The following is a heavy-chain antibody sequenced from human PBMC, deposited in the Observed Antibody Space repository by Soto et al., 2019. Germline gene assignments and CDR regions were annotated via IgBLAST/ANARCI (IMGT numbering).Heavy chain of an antibody. CDR3: ARGIVGATSVGFQH. D-gene: IGHD1-26*01. CDR1: GFTFSSYG. J-gene: IGHJ1*01. Sequence: XGSLRLSCAASGFTFSSYGMHWVRQAPGKGLEWVAVIWYDGSNKYYADSVKGRFTISRDNSKNTLYLQMNSLRAEDTAVYYCARGIVGATSVGFQHWGQGTLVTVSS. CDR2: IWYDGSNK. V-gene: IGHV3-33*01.